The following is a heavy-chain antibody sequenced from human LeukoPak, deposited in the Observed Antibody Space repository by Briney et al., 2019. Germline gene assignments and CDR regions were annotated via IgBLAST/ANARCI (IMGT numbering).Heavy chain of an antibody. J-gene: IGHJ6*04. CDR3: ARPRSSIYYCYGMDV. CDR2: TSYDGSNK. V-gene: IGHV3-30*04. Sequence: GRSLRLSCAASGFTFSSYAMHWVRQAPGKGLEWVAVTSYDGSNKYCADSVKGRFTISRDNSKNTLYLQMNSLRAEDTAVYYCARPRSSIYYCYGMDVWGKGTTVTVSS. CDR1: GFTFSSYA.